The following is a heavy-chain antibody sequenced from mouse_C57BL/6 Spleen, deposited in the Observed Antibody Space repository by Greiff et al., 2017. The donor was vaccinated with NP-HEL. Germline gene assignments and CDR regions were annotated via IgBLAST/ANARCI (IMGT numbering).Heavy chain of an antibody. D-gene: IGHD3-1*01. V-gene: IGHV1-64*01. Sequence: QVQLQQPGAELVKPGASVKLSCKASGYTFTSYWMHWVKQRPGQGLEWIGMIHPNSGSTNYNEKFKSKATLTVDKSSSTAYMQLSSLTSEDSAVYYCARSNEAQGPYYYAMDYWGQGTSVTVSS. CDR2: IHPNSGST. CDR1: GYTFTSYW. J-gene: IGHJ4*01. CDR3: ARSNEAQGPYYYAMDY.